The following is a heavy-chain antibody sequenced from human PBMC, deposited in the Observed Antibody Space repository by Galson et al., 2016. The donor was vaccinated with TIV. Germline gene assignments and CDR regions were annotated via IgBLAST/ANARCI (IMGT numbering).Heavy chain of an antibody. D-gene: IGHD3-3*01. J-gene: IGHJ5*02. CDR2: IDPSDSYI. Sequence: QSGAEVKKPGESLRISCKGSGYSFTNYWITWVRQMPGKALEWMGRIDPSDSYINYSPSFQGNVTISTDRSINTAYLQRSSLKASDSAMYYCARGVSTGSGWLDPWGQGTLVTVSS. CDR1: GYSFTNYW. V-gene: IGHV5-10-1*01. CDR3: ARGVSTGSGWLDP.